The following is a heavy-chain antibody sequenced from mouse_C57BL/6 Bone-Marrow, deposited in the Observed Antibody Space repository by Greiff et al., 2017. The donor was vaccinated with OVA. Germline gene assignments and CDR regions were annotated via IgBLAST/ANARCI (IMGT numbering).Heavy chain of an antibody. CDR1: GFNIKDDY. J-gene: IGHJ4*01. D-gene: IGHD2-1*01. Sequence: EVQLQESGAELVRPGASVKLSCTASGFNIKDDYMHWVKQRPEQGLEWIGWIDPENGDTEYASKFQGKATITADTSSNTAYLQLSSLTSEDTAVYYCTTYGNYGGMDYWGQGTSVTVSP. V-gene: IGHV14-4*01. CDR3: TTYGNYGGMDY. CDR2: IDPENGDT.